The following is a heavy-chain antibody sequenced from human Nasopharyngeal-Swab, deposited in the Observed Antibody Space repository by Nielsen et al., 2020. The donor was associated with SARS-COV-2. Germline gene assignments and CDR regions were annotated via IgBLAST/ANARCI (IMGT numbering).Heavy chain of an antibody. CDR3: ARDRWSGGIVVVPAAKDV. D-gene: IGHD2-2*01. V-gene: IGHV3-48*02. CDR2: ISTSGNTV. J-gene: IGHJ6*04. Sequence: VRQAPGKGLEWLSYISTSGNTVYYADSVKGRFTISRDNAENSLYLQMNSLRDGDTAVYYCARDRWSGGIVVVPAAKDVWGKGTTVTVSS.